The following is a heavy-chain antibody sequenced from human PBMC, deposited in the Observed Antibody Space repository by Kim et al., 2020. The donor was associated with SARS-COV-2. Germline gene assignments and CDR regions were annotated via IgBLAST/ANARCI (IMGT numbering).Heavy chain of an antibody. D-gene: IGHD5-12*01. J-gene: IGHJ3*02. CDR3: ARTRGGYSGYDEVIDAFDI. V-gene: IGHV4-61*01. CDR1: GGSVSSGSYY. Sequence: SETLSLTCTVSGGSVSSGSYYWSWIRQPPGKGLEWIGYIYYSGSTNYNPSLKSRVTISVDTSKNQFSLKLSSVTAADTAVYYCARTRGGYSGYDEVIDAFDIWGQGTMVTVSS. CDR2: IYYSGST.